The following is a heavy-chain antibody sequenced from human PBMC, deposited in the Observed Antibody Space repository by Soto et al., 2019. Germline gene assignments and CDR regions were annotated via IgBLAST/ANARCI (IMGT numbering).Heavy chain of an antibody. V-gene: IGHV3-7*03. J-gene: IGHJ6*02. CDR2: IKQDGSEK. D-gene: IGHD6-6*01. Sequence: EVQLVESGGGLVQPGGSLRLSCEASGFTFSSYWMSWVRQAPGKGLEWVANIKQDGSEKYYVDSVKGRFTISRDNAKNSLYLLMNRLRAEDTAVYYFARRGNLYSSSENYYYYGMDVWGQGTTVTVSS. CDR1: GFTFSSYW. CDR3: ARRGNLYSSSENYYYYGMDV.